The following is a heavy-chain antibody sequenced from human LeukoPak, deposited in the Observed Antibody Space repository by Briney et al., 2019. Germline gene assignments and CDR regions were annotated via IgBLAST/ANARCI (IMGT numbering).Heavy chain of an antibody. CDR1: GASVSSDPNV. Sequence: SETLSLTRAVSGASVSSDPNVWSWLRPPPGKGLEWIGYSRRSTNYNPSLKSRVTISVDTSKNQFSLKLSSVTAADTAVYYCARDNWGSLDYWGQGALVTVSS. CDR2: SRRST. V-gene: IGHV4-61*01. CDR3: ARDNWGSLDY. J-gene: IGHJ4*02. D-gene: IGHD7-27*01.